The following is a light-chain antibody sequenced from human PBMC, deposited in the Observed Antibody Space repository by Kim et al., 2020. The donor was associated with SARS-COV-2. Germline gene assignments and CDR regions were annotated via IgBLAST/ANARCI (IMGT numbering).Light chain of an antibody. J-gene: IGKJ2*01. CDR1: QDISNY. Sequence: GDRVTITCQASQDISNYLNWYQQKPGKAPKLLIYDASNLETGVPSRFSGSGSGTDFTFTISSLQPEDIATYYCQQYDNLPRYTFGQGTKLEI. V-gene: IGKV1-33*01. CDR3: QQYDNLPRYT. CDR2: DAS.